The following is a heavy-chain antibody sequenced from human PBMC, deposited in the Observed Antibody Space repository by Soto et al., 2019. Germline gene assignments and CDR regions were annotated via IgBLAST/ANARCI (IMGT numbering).Heavy chain of an antibody. CDR1: GGTFTYYG. Sequence: QVQLVQSGAEVKRPGSSVKLSCKASGGTFTYYGISWVRQAPGQGLEWMGGIIPIIGPATYAQKFQGRLTITADQSTSTAYMELSRIGSEDTALYSCARDLGTTIAGPPRRETYGWVDPWGQGTLVTASS. CDR3: ARDLGTTIAGPPRRETYGWVDP. D-gene: IGHD6-6*01. J-gene: IGHJ5*02. V-gene: IGHV1-69*01. CDR2: IIPIIGPA.